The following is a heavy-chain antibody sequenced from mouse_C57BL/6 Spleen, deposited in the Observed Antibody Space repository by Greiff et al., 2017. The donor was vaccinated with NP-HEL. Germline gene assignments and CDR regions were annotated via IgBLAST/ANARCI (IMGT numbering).Heavy chain of an antibody. J-gene: IGHJ4*01. CDR3: ARKDYYGNYVGAMDY. CDR2: IDPSDSYT. Sequence: QVQLQQPGAELVMPGASVKLSCKASGYTFTSYWMHWVKQRPGQGLEWIGEIDPSDSYTNYNQKFKGKSTLTVDKSSSTAYMQLSSLTSEDSAVYYVARKDYYGNYVGAMDYWGQGTSVTVSS. V-gene: IGHV1-69*01. D-gene: IGHD2-1*01. CDR1: GYTFTSYW.